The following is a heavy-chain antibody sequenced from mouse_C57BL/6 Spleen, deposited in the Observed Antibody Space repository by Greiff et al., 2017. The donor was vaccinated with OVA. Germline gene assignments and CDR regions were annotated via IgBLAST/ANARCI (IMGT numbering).Heavy chain of an antibody. CDR3: ARDGSPWYVDV. V-gene: IGHV1-64*01. CDR2: IHPTSGST. D-gene: IGHD1-1*01. Sequence: VQLQQPGAELVKPGASVKLSCKASGYTFTSYWMHWVKQRPGQGLEWIGMIHPTSGSTNYNEKFKSKATLTVDKSSSTAYMQLSSLTSEDSAVYYCARDGSPWYVDVWGTGTTVTVSS. J-gene: IGHJ1*03. CDR1: GYTFTSYW.